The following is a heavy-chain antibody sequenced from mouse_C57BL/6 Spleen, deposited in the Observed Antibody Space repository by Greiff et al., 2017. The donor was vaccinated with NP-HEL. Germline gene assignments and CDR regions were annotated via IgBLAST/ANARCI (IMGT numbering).Heavy chain of an antibody. J-gene: IGHJ3*01. CDR3: ARDYGSAWFAY. V-gene: IGHV1-59*01. Sequence: QVQLQQPGAELVRPGTSVKLSCKASGYTFTSYWMHWVKQRPGQGLEWIGVIDPSDSYTNYNQKFKGKATLTVDTSSSTAYVQLSSLTSEDSAVYYCARDYGSAWFAYWGQGTLVTVSA. CDR1: GYTFTSYW. CDR2: IDPSDSYT. D-gene: IGHD1-1*01.